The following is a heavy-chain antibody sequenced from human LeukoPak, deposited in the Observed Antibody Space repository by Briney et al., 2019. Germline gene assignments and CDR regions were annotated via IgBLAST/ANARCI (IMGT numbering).Heavy chain of an antibody. V-gene: IGHV4-59*01. J-gene: IGHJ4*02. CDR1: GGSISSYY. D-gene: IGHD2/OR15-2a*01. CDR3: ARGLTMPAFGD. CDR2: IYYSGST. Sequence: SETLSLTCTVSGGSISSYYWSWIRQPPGKGLEWIGYIYYSGSTNYNPSLKSRVTISVDTSKNQFSLKLSSVTAADTAVYYCARGLTMPAFGDWGQGTLVTVSS.